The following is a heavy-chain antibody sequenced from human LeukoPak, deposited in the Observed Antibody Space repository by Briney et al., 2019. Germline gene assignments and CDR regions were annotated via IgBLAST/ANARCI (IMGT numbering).Heavy chain of an antibody. J-gene: IGHJ3*02. D-gene: IGHD3-22*01. V-gene: IGHV1-2*02. CDR2: INPNSGGT. Sequence: ASVKVSCKASGYTFTGYYMHWVRQAPGQGLEWMGWINPNSGGTNYAQKFQGRVTMTRDTSISTAYMELSRLRSDDTAVYYCASGYYYYDSSGYQDFNGAFDIWGQGTMVTVSS. CDR1: GYTFTGYY. CDR3: ASGYYYYDSSGYQDFNGAFDI.